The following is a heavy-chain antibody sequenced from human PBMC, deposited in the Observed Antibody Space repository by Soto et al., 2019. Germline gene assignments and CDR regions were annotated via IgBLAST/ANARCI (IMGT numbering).Heavy chain of an antibody. V-gene: IGHV4-34*01. Sequence: KTSETLSLTCAVYGGSFSGYYWSWIRQPPGKGLEWIGEINHSGSTNYNPSLKSRVTISVDTSKNQFSLKLSSVTAADTAVYYCARRYDSTGYYRVQAFDVWGQGRMVTVS. J-gene: IGHJ3*01. CDR1: GGSFSGYY. CDR2: INHSGST. CDR3: ARRYDSTGYYRVQAFDV. D-gene: IGHD3-22*01.